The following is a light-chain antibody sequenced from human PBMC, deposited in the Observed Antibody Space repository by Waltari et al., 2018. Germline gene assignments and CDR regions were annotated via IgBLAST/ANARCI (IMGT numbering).Light chain of an antibody. J-gene: IGLJ1*01. CDR3: SSYAHNNHFV. CDR1: NSDVGAYNY. CDR2: EVT. Sequence: QSVLTQPPSATGSPGQSVTISCTGTNSDVGAYNYVSWYQQHPGKVPKLLIYEVTKRSAGVPYRFSGPKAGNTASLTVAGLQADDEADYYCSSYAHNNHFVFGTGTKVTVL. V-gene: IGLV2-8*01.